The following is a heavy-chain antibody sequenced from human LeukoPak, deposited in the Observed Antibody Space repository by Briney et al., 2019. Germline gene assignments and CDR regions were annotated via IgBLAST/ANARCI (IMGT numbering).Heavy chain of an antibody. Sequence: TSETLSLTCTVSGGSISSYYWSWIRQPPGKGLEWIGYIYYSGSTNYNPSLKSRVTISVDTSKNQFSLKLSSVTAADTAVYYCARVQQLWSLDYWGQGTLVTVSS. D-gene: IGHD5-18*01. J-gene: IGHJ4*02. V-gene: IGHV4-59*01. CDR2: IYYSGST. CDR1: GGSISSYY. CDR3: ARVQQLWSLDY.